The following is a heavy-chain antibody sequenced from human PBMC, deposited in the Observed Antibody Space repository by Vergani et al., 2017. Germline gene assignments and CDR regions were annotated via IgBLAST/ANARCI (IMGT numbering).Heavy chain of an antibody. V-gene: IGHV1-69*01. CDR2: IIPIFGTA. CDR3: ARGGSIVVVTAIPFDY. J-gene: IGHJ4*02. CDR1: GFTFSSYA. Sequence: VQLVESGGGLVKPGGSLRLSCAASGFTFSSYAISWVRKTPGQGLEWMGGIIPIFGTANYAQKFQGRVTITADESTSTAYMELSRLRSEDTAVYYCARGGSIVVVTAIPFDYWGQGTLVTGSS. D-gene: IGHD2-21*02.